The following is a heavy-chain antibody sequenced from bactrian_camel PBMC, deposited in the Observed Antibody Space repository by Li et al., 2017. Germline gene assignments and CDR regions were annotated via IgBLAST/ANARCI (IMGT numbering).Heavy chain of an antibody. V-gene: IGHV3S53*01. CDR1: DYKSRNFC. J-gene: IGHJ4*01. D-gene: IGHD1*01. Sequence: HVQLVESGGGSVQAGGSLRLSCVFSDYKSRNFCMGWFRQAPGKEREGVAAINSDGRTNYALFAKGRFTISKDNAKNTLYLQMTSLKPEDTAMYYCAAGGLPGPLYLNRRLVSFRLLGPGDPGHRL. CDR3: AAGGLPGPLYLNRRLVSFRL. CDR2: INSDGRT.